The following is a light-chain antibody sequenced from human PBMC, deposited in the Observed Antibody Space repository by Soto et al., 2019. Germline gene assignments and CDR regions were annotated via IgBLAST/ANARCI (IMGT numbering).Light chain of an antibody. CDR1: QSVSNN. CDR2: GAS. V-gene: IGKV3-15*01. Sequence: EIVMTQSPATLSVSPGERANLSCRGSQSVSNNLAWYQQKPGQAPRLLIYGASTRATGIPARFSGSGSGTEFTLTISSLQSEDFAVYYCQQYNNWPPTFGQGTKVEIK. J-gene: IGKJ1*01. CDR3: QQYNNWPPT.